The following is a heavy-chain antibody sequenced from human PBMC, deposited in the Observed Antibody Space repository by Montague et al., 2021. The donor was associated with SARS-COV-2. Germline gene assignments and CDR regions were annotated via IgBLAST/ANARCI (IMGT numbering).Heavy chain of an antibody. J-gene: IGHJ4*02. V-gene: IGHV4-39*01. CDR3: AGQLRNDYDSGCYWALVDY. CDR2: IYYSGST. Sequence: SETLSLTCTVSGGSISSSNYYWGWIRQPPGKGLEWIGSIYYSGSTYYXXXLKSRVTISVDTSKKQFSLKLSSVTAADTAVYYCAGQLRNDYDSGCYWALVDYWGQGTLVTVSS. CDR1: GGSISSSNYY. D-gene: IGHD3-10*01.